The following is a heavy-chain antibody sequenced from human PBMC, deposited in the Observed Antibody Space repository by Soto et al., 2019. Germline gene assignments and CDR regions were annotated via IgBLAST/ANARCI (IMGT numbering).Heavy chain of an antibody. CDR3: TRFPRGYSYVDC. J-gene: IGHJ4*02. CDR2: IKTKTEGGTT. V-gene: IGHV3-15*07. CDR1: GFTISNAW. D-gene: IGHD5-18*01. Sequence: NPGGSLRLSCAASGFTISNAWMSWVRQAPGMGLEWVGRIKTKTEGGTTDYAAPVRDRFTISTDDSKNTLYLQMNSLKTEDTAVYYCTRFPRGYSYVDCWGQGTLVTVYS.